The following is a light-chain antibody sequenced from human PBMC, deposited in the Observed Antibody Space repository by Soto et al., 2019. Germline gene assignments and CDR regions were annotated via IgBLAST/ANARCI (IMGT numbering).Light chain of an antibody. CDR2: DAS. J-gene: IGKJ5*01. CDR3: QQRSNWLST. CDR1: QSVSSY. V-gene: IGKV3-11*01. Sequence: EIVLTQSPATLSLSPGERATLSCRASQSVSSYLAWYQQKPGQAPRLLIYDASNRATGIPARFSGSGSGTDFTLTISSLEPEDFAVYYCQQRSNWLSTFDQGTRLEIK.